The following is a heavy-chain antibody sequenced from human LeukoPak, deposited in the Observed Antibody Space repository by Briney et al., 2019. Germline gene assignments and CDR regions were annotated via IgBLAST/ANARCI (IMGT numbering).Heavy chain of an antibody. CDR3: ARDLSQSEAFDY. CDR1: GFTFSSYW. Sequence: GGSLRLSCAASGFTFSSYWMSWVHQAPGKGLAWVANIKQDGSEKYYVDSVKGRFTISRDNAKNSLYLQMNSLRAEDTAVYYCARDLSQSEAFDYWGQGTLVTVSS. J-gene: IGHJ4*02. CDR2: IKQDGSEK. V-gene: IGHV3-7*04.